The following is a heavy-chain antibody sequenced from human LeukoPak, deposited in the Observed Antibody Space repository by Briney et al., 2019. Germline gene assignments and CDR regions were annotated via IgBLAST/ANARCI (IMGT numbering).Heavy chain of an antibody. CDR2: IYPGDSHT. Sequence: PGESLKISCKGSGYSFTSYWIGWVRQMPGKGLEWMGIIYPGDSHTTYSPSFQGQVTISADKSISTAYLQWSSLKASDTAMYYCAKLGAYSSSWYGFFDFWGQGSLVAVSS. J-gene: IGHJ4*02. D-gene: IGHD6-13*01. CDR1: GYSFTSYW. CDR3: AKLGAYSSSWYGFFDF. V-gene: IGHV5-51*01.